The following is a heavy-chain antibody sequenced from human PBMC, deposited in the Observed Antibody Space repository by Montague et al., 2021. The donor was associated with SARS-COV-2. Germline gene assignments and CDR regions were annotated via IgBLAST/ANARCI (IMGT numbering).Heavy chain of an antibody. CDR1: GGSISRYY. J-gene: IGHJ4*02. CDR2: IDYSGST. D-gene: IGHD3-22*01. CDR3: ARELGYDSSGYYAYVDY. Sequence: SETLSLTCTVSGGSISRYYWSWIRQPPGKGLEWIGYIDYSGSTEYNPSLKSRVTISVDTSKNQFSLKLSSVTAADTAVYYCARELGYDSSGYYAYVDYWGQGTLITVSS. V-gene: IGHV4-59*13.